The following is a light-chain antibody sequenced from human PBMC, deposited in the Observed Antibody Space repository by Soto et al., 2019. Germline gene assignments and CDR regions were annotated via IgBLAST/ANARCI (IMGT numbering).Light chain of an antibody. V-gene: IGLV2-14*01. CDR2: DVS. CDR1: SSDVGGYNY. CDR3: SSYTGTRTLVM. Sequence: QSVLTQPASVSGSPGQSITISCTGTSSDVGGYNYVSWYQQHPGKAPKLMIYDVSNRPSGVSNRFSGSKSGNTASLTISGLQAEDEADYYCSSYTGTRTLVMFGGGTKLTVL. J-gene: IGLJ3*02.